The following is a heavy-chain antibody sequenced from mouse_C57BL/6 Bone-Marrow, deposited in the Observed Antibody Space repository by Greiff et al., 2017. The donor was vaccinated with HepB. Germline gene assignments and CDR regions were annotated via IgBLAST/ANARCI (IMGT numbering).Heavy chain of an antibody. Sequence: EVQLQQSGAELVRPGASVKLSCTASGFNIKDDYMHWVKQRPEQGLEWIGWIDPENGDTEYASKFQGKATITADTSSNTAYLQLSSLTSEDTAVYYCTTGTTVPYYFDYWGQGTTLTVSS. CDR1: GFNIKDDY. J-gene: IGHJ2*01. CDR2: IDPENGDT. V-gene: IGHV14-4*01. D-gene: IGHD1-1*01. CDR3: TTGTTVPYYFDY.